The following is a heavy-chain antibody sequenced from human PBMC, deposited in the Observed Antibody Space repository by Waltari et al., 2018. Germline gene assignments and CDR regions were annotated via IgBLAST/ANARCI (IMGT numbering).Heavy chain of an antibody. V-gene: IGHV3-23*01. J-gene: IGHJ1*01. Sequence: EVQLLESGGGLVQPGGSLRLSCAAPRFTFSSYAMSCVRQAPGKGLEWVSAISGSGGSTYYADSVKGRFTISRDNSKNTLYLQMNSLRAEDTAVYYCAKDTSDFWSGYYYFQHWGQGTLVTVSS. CDR3: AKDTSDFWSGYYYFQH. CDR1: RFTFSSYA. CDR2: ISGSGGST. D-gene: IGHD3-3*01.